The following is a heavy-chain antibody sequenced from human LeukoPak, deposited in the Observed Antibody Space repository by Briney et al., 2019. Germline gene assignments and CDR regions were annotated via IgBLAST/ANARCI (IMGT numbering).Heavy chain of an antibody. CDR2: IYYSGST. J-gene: IGHJ4*02. V-gene: IGHV4-59*11. CDR3: ASYSSGWHFDY. Sequence: SETLSLTCTVSGGSISSHYWSWIRQPPGEGLEWIGYIYYSGSTNYNPSLKSRVTISVDTSKNQFSLKLSSVTAADTAVYYCASYSSGWHFDYWGQGTLVTVSS. CDR1: GGSISSHY. D-gene: IGHD6-19*01.